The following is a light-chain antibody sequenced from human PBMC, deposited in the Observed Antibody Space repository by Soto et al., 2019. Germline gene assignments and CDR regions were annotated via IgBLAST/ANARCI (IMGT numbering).Light chain of an antibody. V-gene: IGLV2-23*02. CDR2: EVS. Sequence: QSALTQPASVSGSPGQSITISCTGTSSDVGSYNLVSWYQQHPGKAPKLMIYEVSKRPSGVSNRFSGSKSGNTASLTISGLQADDEADYYCCSYAGSSTSLYVFGTGTKVTLL. CDR3: CSYAGSSTSLYV. J-gene: IGLJ1*01. CDR1: SSDVGSYNL.